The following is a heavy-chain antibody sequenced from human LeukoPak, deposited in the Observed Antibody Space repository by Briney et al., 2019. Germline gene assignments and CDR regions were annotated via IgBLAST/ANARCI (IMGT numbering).Heavy chain of an antibody. J-gene: IGHJ4*02. D-gene: IGHD2-15*01. Sequence: SETLSLTCTVSGDSIRSSYWCWIWQPPRATLEWVGYIYYSGSANYNPSLKDRVSMSVDTSKNLLSLKLSSVTAADTAVYYCARERGGQRSGQFDQWGQGILVTVSS. CDR3: ARERGGQRSGQFDQ. CDR1: GDSIRSSY. CDR2: IYYSGSA. V-gene: IGHV4-59*01.